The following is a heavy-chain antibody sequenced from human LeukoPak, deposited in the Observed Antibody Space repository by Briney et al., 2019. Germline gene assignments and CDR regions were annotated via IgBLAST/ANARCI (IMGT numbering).Heavy chain of an antibody. Sequence: GSSVKVSCKASGGTFSSYAISWVRQAPGQGLEWMGGIIPIFGTANYAQKFQGRVTITADESTSTAYMELSSLRSEDTAVYYCARDPRETPIGGFDYWGQGTLVTVSS. V-gene: IGHV1-69*01. CDR1: GGTFSSYA. CDR2: IIPIFGTA. J-gene: IGHJ4*02. CDR3: ARDPRETPIGGFDY. D-gene: IGHD3-16*01.